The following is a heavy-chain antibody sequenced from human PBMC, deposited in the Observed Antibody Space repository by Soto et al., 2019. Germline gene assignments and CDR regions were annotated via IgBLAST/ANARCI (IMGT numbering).Heavy chain of an antibody. CDR3: ARKDKSGYFNWFDP. Sequence: GESLKISCRTSGYRFTSYWIAWVRQVPGKGLEWMGIIFPSDSDTRYSPSFQGQVTISADRSTSTVFLQWASLKASDTAVYFCARKDKSGYFNWFDPWGQGTLVTVSS. D-gene: IGHD3-22*01. CDR1: GYRFTSYW. J-gene: IGHJ5*02. CDR2: IFPSDSDT. V-gene: IGHV5-51*01.